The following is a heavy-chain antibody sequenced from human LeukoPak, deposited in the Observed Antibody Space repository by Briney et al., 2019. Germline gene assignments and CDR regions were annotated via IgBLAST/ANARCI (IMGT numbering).Heavy chain of an antibody. J-gene: IGHJ4*02. CDR2: ISSVDSDT. CDR3: ARRELGSYYGNFDL. D-gene: IGHD2-21*01. V-gene: IGHV3-11*03. CDR1: GFIFTDSY. Sequence: PGGSLRLSCAASGFIFTDSYLSWIRQAPGKGLEWISYISSVDSDTSYAHSVKGRFTISRDNAKESLYLQMNSLRSEDTAVYYCARRELGSYYGNFDLWGQGTLVTVSS.